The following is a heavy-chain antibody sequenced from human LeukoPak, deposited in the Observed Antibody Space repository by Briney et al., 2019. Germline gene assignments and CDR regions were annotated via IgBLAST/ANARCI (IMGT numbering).Heavy chain of an antibody. V-gene: IGHV4-59*08. J-gene: IGHJ2*01. CDR2: IYYSGST. CDR3: ARQDGEMALDL. CDR1: GGSISSYY. D-gene: IGHD2-21*01. Sequence: PSETLSLTCTVSGGSISSYYWSWIRQPPGKGLEWIEYIYYSGSTNYNPSLKSRVTISVDTSKNQFSLKLSSVTAADTAVYYCARQDGEMALDLWGRGTLVTVSS.